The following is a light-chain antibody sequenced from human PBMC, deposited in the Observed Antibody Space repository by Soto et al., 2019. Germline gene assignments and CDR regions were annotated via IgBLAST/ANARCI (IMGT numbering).Light chain of an antibody. J-gene: IGKJ5*01. Sequence: DIQMSPSPSSLSASVGARVTITCRASQSISSYLNWYQQKPGKAPKLLIYAASSLQSGVPSRFSGSGSGTDFTLTIRSLQPEDFATYYCQQSYSTPSITFGQGKRLEIK. CDR1: QSISSY. CDR2: AAS. CDR3: QQSYSTPSIT. V-gene: IGKV1-39*01.